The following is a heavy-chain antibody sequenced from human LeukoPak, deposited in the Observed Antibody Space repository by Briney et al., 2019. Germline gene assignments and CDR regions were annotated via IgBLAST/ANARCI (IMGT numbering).Heavy chain of an antibody. CDR1: GYTFTGYY. J-gene: IGHJ4*02. CDR3: AVGGYGDYVGGYYFDY. Sequence: GASVKVSCKASGYTFTGYYMHWVRQAPGQGLEWMGWINPNSGGTNYAQKFQGRVTMTRDTSISTAYMELSRLRSDDTAVHYCAVGGYGDYVGGYYFDYWGQGTLVTVSS. V-gene: IGHV1-2*02. D-gene: IGHD4-17*01. CDR2: INPNSGGT.